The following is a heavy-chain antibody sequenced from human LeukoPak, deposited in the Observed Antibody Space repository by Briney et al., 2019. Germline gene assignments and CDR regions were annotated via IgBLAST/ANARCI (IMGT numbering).Heavy chain of an antibody. J-gene: IGHJ3*02. D-gene: IGHD3-9*01. CDR2: ISAYNGNT. Sequence: ASVKVSCKASGYTFTSYGISWVRQAPGQRLEWMGWISAYNGNTNYAQKLQGRVTMTTDTSTSTAYMELRSLRSDDTAVYYCASGYYDILTDLHDAFDIWGQGTMVTVSS. V-gene: IGHV1-18*04. CDR1: GYTFTSYG. CDR3: ASGYYDILTDLHDAFDI.